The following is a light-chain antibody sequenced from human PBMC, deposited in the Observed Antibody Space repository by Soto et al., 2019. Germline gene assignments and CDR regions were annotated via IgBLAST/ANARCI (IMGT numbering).Light chain of an antibody. V-gene: IGLV4-69*01. Sequence: QPVLTQSPSASASRGASVKLTCTLSSGRSNYAIAWYQQRPEKGPRYLMKLNSDGSHSKGDGIPDRFSGSSSGAERYLTISSLQSEDEADYYCQTWGTGIRVFGGGTKLTVL. CDR2: LNSDGSH. CDR1: SGRSNYA. CDR3: QTWGTGIRV. J-gene: IGLJ3*02.